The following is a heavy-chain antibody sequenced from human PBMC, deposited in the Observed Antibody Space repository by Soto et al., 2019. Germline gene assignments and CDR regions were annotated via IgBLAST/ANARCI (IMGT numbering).Heavy chain of an antibody. CDR1: GFTFNTFA. D-gene: IGHD1-1*01. CDR3: AKGAEMPTIPFDY. CDR2: INKSGGSR. Sequence: EVLLLESGGGLVPRGGSLRLSCEASGFTFNTFATSWVRQAPGRGLEWVSRINKSGGSRYYSDSVRGRFTVSRDNSKNTLFLQINSLRDEDTAIYYCAKGAEMPTIPFDYWGQGALVTVSS. J-gene: IGHJ4*02. V-gene: IGHV3-23*01.